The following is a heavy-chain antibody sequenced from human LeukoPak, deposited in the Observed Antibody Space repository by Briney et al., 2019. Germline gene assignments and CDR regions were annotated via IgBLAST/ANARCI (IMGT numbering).Heavy chain of an antibody. V-gene: IGHV3-74*01. D-gene: IGHD3-10*01. CDR2: INSDGSRT. Sequence: PGGSLRLSCEASGFTFSRYWMHWVRQAPGKGLVWVSRINSDGSRTTYADSVKGRVTISRDNAKNSLYLQMNSLRAEDTAVYYCARGPGSYNWYIDLWGRGTLVTVSS. CDR1: GFTFSRYW. CDR3: ARGPGSYNWYIDL. J-gene: IGHJ2*01.